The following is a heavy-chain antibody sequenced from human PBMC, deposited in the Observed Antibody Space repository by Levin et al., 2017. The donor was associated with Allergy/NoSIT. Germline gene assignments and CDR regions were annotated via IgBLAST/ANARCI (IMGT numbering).Heavy chain of an antibody. CDR2: INHSGST. V-gene: IGHV4-34*01. CDR3: ARFDSYSGYGRRFDY. D-gene: IGHD5-12*01. J-gene: IGHJ4*02. Sequence: PSETLSLTCAVYGGSFSGYYWSWIRQPPGKGLEWIGEINHSGSTNYNPSLKSRVTISVDTSKNQFSLKLSSVTAADTAVYYCARFDSYSGYGRRFDYWGQGTLVTVSS. CDR1: GGSFSGYY.